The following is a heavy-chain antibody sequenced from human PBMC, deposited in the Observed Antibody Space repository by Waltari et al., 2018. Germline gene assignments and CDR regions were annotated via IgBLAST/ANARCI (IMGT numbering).Heavy chain of an antibody. Sequence: EVQLVESGGDLVQPGGSLRLSCAASGFAFSSYWMHWVRQTPGKGLVCVTRIDTGASCTYYADSGKGRFTISRDNAKNTLYLQMNSLRVEDTAVYYCTRGGVGYGNVEYWGLGTLVTVSS. J-gene: IGHJ4*02. CDR3: TRGGVGYGNVEY. CDR2: IDTGASCT. CDR1: GFAFSSYW. V-gene: IGHV3-74*01. D-gene: IGHD5-12*01.